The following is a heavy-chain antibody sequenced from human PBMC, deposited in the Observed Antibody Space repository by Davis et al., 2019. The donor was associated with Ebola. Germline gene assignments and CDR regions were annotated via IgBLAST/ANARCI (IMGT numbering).Heavy chain of an antibody. Sequence: SVKVSCKASGGTLSSYAISWVRQAPGQGLEWMGRIIPILGIANYAQKFQGRVTITADKSTSTAYMELSSLRSEDTAVYYCARDGLERPFDYWGQGTLVTVSS. CDR3: ARDGLERPFDY. CDR2: IIPILGIA. CDR1: GGTLSSYA. D-gene: IGHD1-1*01. J-gene: IGHJ4*02. V-gene: IGHV1-69*04.